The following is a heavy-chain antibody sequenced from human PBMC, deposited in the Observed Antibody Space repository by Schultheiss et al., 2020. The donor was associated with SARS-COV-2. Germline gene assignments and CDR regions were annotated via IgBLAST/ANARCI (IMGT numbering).Heavy chain of an antibody. CDR2: IKQDGSVE. CDR1: GFTFRNYW. CDR3: VKEGEEMGTS. Sequence: GGSLRLSCAASGFTFRNYWMDWVRQAPGKGLQWVANIKQDGSVEHYADSVRGRFIISRDNAKNTLDLQMNSLRVDDTAVYYCVKEGEEMGTSWGQGTLVTVSS. J-gene: IGHJ4*02. V-gene: IGHV3-7*03. D-gene: IGHD5-24*01.